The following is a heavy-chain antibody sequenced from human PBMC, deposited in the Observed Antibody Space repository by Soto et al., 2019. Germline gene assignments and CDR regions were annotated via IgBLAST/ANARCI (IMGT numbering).Heavy chain of an antibody. CDR1: GGTFSSYA. CDR2: IIPIFGTA. CDR3: ARDLIDYGDYYYYGMDV. Sequence: QVQLVQSGAEVKKPGSSVKVSCKASGGTFSSYAISWVRQAPGQGLEWMGGIIPIFGTANYAQKFQGRVTITADESTSTAYTELSSLRSEDTAVYYCARDLIDYGDYYYYGMDVWGQGTTVTVSS. J-gene: IGHJ6*02. D-gene: IGHD4-17*01. V-gene: IGHV1-69*01.